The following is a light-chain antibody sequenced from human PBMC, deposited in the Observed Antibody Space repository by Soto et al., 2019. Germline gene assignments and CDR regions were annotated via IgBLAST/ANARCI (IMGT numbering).Light chain of an antibody. Sequence: DIQMTQSPSSLSASVGDRVTITCRASQSINTYLNWYQQKPGKAPKLLISAASSLQSGVPARFSGSESGTDFTLIISSVQPEDFATFYCEQSYGSPPTFGQRTKVHIK. CDR2: AAS. V-gene: IGKV1-39*01. CDR3: EQSYGSPPT. J-gene: IGKJ1*01. CDR1: QSINTY.